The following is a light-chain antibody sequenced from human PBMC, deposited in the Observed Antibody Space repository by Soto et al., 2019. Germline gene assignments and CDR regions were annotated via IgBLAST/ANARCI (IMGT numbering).Light chain of an antibody. CDR3: QKHNSAPFT. J-gene: IGKJ3*01. Sequence: DIQMTQSPSSLSASVGDRVTITCRAIQVISNFLAWYQQKPGKVPKLLIYDASTLQSGVPSRFSGSGSGTDFTLTISSLQPEDVATYYCQKHNSAPFTFGPGTKVDI. V-gene: IGKV1-27*01. CDR2: DAS. CDR1: QVISNF.